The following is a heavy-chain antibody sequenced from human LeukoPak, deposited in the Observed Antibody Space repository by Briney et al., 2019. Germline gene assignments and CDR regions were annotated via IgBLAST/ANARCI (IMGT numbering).Heavy chain of an antibody. CDR2: IYTSGST. CDR3: ARLTVAGTYVGPWFDY. D-gene: IGHD6-19*01. J-gene: IGHJ4*02. Sequence: PSXXLSLTCTVSGGSISSGSYYWSWIRQPAGKGLEWIGRIYTSGSTNYNPSLKSRVTISVNTSKNQFSLKLSSVTAADTAVYYCARLTVAGTYVGPWFDYWGQGTLVTVSS. V-gene: IGHV4-61*02. CDR1: GGSISSGSYY.